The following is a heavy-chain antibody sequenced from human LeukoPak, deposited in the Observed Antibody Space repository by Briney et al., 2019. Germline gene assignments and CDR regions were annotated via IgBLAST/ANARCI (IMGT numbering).Heavy chain of an antibody. V-gene: IGHV5-51*01. D-gene: IGHD4-17*01. CDR3: ARIGTTFTTLHPTGCFDL. J-gene: IGHJ2*01. CDR1: GYTFTTHW. Sequence: GESLKISCKGSGYTFTTHWIGWVRQMPGKGLEWMGVIYPGDSDIRYSPSFQGQVTISADKSVNTAYLLWSNLKASDTAIYYCARIGTTFTTLHPTGCFDLWGRGTLVTVSS. CDR2: IYPGDSDI.